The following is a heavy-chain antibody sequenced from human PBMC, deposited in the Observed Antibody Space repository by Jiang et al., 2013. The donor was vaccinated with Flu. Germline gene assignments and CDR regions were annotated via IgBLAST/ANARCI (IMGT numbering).Heavy chain of an antibody. CDR3: AKSFAGYSYEPGYYGMDV. V-gene: IGHV3-30*18. Sequence: VQLLESGGGVVQPGRSLRLSCAASGFTFSSYGMHWVRQAPGKGLEWVAVISYDGSNKYYADSVKGRFTISRDNSKNTLYLQMNSLRAEDTAVYYCAKSFAGYSYEPGYYGMDVWGQGTTVTVSS. J-gene: IGHJ6*02. CDR2: ISYDGSNK. CDR1: GFTFSSYG. D-gene: IGHD5-18*01.